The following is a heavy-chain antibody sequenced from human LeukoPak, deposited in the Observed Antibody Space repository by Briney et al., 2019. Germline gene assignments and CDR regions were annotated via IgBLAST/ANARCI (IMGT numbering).Heavy chain of an antibody. CDR2: IYSGGST. CDR1: GFTVSSNY. V-gene: IGHV3-66*01. CDR3: TRVLGGYGSGSYSDY. Sequence: GGSLRLSCAASGFTVSSNYMSWVRQAPGKGLEWVSVIYSGGSTYYADSVKGRFTISRDNSKNTLYLQMNSLKTEDTAVYYCTRVLGGYGSGSYSDYWGQGTLVTVSS. D-gene: IGHD3-10*01. J-gene: IGHJ4*02.